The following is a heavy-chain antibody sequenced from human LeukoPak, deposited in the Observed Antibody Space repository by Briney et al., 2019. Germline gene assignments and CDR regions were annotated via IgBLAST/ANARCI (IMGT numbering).Heavy chain of an antibody. Sequence: GGSLRLSCAASGFTFSSYEMNWVRQAPGKGLEWVSYISSSGTTIYYADSVKGRFTISRDNAKNSLYLQMNSLRAEDTAVYYCAKDPPHSDRSIYSDNSWGQGTLVTVSS. V-gene: IGHV3-48*03. J-gene: IGHJ4*02. D-gene: IGHD3-22*01. CDR3: AKDPPHSDRSIYSDNS. CDR2: ISSSGTTI. CDR1: GFTFSSYE.